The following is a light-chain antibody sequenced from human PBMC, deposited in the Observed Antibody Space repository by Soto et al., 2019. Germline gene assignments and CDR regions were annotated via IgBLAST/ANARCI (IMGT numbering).Light chain of an antibody. CDR1: QSVSSSY. CDR2: DAS. CDR3: QQRSNWPRT. V-gene: IGKV3-11*01. J-gene: IGKJ4*01. Sequence: DIVMTQSPATLSVSPGERATLSCRASQSVSSSYLAWYQQKSGQAPRLLIYDASNRATGIPARFSGSGSGTDFTLTISSLEPEDFAVYYCQQRSNWPRTFGGGTKVDI.